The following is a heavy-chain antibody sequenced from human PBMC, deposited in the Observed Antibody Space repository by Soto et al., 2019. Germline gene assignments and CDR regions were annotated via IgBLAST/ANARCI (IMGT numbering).Heavy chain of an antibody. J-gene: IGHJ6*02. D-gene: IGHD5-18*01. Sequence: PGGSLRLSCAASGFTFSSYGMHWVRQAPGKGLEWVAVISYDGGNKYYADSVKGRFTISRDNSKNTLYLQMNSLRAEDTAVYYCAKEIRYSYGDHHYYYGMDVWGQGTTVTVSS. CDR3: AKEIRYSYGDHHYYYGMDV. V-gene: IGHV3-30*18. CDR2: ISYDGGNK. CDR1: GFTFSSYG.